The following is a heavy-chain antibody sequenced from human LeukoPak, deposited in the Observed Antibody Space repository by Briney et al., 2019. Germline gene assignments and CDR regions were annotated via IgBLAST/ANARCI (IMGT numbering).Heavy chain of an antibody. CDR3: ARPGFMAGYYESWYFDL. CDR2: IYSGGST. J-gene: IGHJ2*01. CDR1: GFTVSSNY. Sequence: GGSLRLSCAASGFTVSSNYMSWVRQAPGKGLEWVSVIYSGGSTYYADSVKGRFTISRDNSKNTLYLQMNSLRAEDTAVYYCARPGFMAGYYESWYFDLWGRGTLVTVSS. V-gene: IGHV3-53*05. D-gene: IGHD1-26*01.